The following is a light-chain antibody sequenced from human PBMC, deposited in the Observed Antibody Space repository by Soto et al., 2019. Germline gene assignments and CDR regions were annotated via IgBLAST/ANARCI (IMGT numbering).Light chain of an antibody. Sequence: QSALTQPASVSGSPGQSITISCTGSSTDIGSYNFVSWYQQHPGKAPRLVIYEVSGRPSGVSVRFSGSKSGNTASLTISGLQADDEGDYYCSSYTKTTPAYVFGTGTKLTVL. J-gene: IGLJ1*01. CDR3: SSYTKTTPAYV. CDR1: STDIGSYNF. V-gene: IGLV2-14*01. CDR2: EVS.